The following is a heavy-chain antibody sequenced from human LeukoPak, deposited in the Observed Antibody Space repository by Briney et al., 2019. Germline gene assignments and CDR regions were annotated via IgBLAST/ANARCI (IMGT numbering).Heavy chain of an antibody. CDR2: IYSGGST. J-gene: IGHJ4*02. D-gene: IGHD5-12*01. CDR1: GFTFSDYY. V-gene: IGHV3-53*01. CDR3: ARNSGYDLPFDY. Sequence: GGSLRLSCAASGFTFSDYYMTWVRQAPGKGLEWVSVIYSGGSTYYADSVKGRFTISRDNSKNTLSLQMNSLRAEDTAVYYCARNSGYDLPFDYWGQGTLVTVSS.